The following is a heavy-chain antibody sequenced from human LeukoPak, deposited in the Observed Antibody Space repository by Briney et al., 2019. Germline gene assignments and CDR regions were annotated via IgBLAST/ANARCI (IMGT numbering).Heavy chain of an antibody. CDR2: IRYDGSNK. CDR1: GFTFSSYG. D-gene: IGHD6-13*01. J-gene: IGHJ4*02. V-gene: IGHV3-30*02. CDR3: VMSLIAAAGNVRLDY. Sequence: GGSLRLSCAASGFTFSSYGMHWVRQAPGKGLEWVAFIRYDGSNKYYADSVKGRFTISRDNSKNTLYLQMNSLRAEDTAVYYCVMSLIAAAGNVRLDYWGQGTLVTVSS.